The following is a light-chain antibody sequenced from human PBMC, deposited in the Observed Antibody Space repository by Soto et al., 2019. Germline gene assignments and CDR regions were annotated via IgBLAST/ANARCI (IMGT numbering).Light chain of an antibody. Sequence: QSVLTQPPSVSGAPGQRVTISCTGSSSNIGAGYDVHWYQQLPGTAPKLLIYGNSTRPSGVPDRFSGSKSGTSASLAITGLQAEDEADYYCQSYDSSLSGSVFGGGTKRTVL. CDR3: QSYDSSLSGSV. CDR2: GNS. V-gene: IGLV1-40*01. CDR1: SSNIGAGYD. J-gene: IGLJ3*02.